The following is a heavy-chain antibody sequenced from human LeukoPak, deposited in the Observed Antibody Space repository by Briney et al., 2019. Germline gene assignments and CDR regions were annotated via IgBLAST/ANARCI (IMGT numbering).Heavy chain of an antibody. V-gene: IGHV3-48*03. D-gene: IGHD3-10*01. Sequence: GGSLRLSCAASGFTFSSYQMNWVRQAPGKGLEWVSYISSSGSTIYYAHSVKGRFTIPRENAKNSLYLQMNSPRSEDTAVSYGPRGVLPPLFDYWGQGTLVTVSS. J-gene: IGHJ4*02. CDR3: PRGVLPPLFDY. CDR1: GFTFSSYQ. CDR2: ISSSGSTI.